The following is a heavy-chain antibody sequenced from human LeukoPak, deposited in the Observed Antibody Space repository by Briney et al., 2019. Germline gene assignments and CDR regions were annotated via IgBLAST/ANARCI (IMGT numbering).Heavy chain of an antibody. J-gene: IGHJ6*02. D-gene: IGHD2-2*01. Sequence: GGSLRLSCAASGFTFSSYWMHWVRHALGQGQVWVSRINSDGSSTSYADSVKGRFTISRDNAKNTLYLQMNSLRAEDTAVYYCARSSQCGMDVWGQGTTVTVSS. CDR2: INSDGSST. V-gene: IGHV3-74*01. CDR1: GFTFSSYW. CDR3: ARSSQCGMDV.